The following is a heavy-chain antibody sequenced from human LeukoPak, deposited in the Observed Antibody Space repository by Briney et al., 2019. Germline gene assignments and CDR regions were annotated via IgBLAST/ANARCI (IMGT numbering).Heavy chain of an antibody. Sequence: ASVKVSCKASGYTFTGYYMHWVRQAPGQGLEWMGWINPNNGGTNYAQKFQGRVTMTRDTSISTAYMELSRLRSDDTAVYYCARENLSGSPFDYWGQGTLVTVSS. J-gene: IGHJ4*02. D-gene: IGHD3-10*01. CDR1: GYTFTGYY. CDR3: ARENLSGSPFDY. CDR2: INPNNGGT. V-gene: IGHV1-2*02.